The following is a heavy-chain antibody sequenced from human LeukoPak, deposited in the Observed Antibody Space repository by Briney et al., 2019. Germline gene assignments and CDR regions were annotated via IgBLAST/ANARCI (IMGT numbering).Heavy chain of an antibody. D-gene: IGHD1-26*01. CDR2: INVDGTAE. V-gene: IGHV3-7*03. CDR1: GFSFSTIY. Sequence: GGSLRLSCAASGFSFSTIYMSWVRQTPGQGLEWVANINVDGTAEYYVDSVKGRFTISRDNAKNSLYLQMNSLRAEDTAVYCCARDPYRFAFDIWGQGTVVLVSS. J-gene: IGHJ3*02. CDR3: ARDPYRFAFDI.